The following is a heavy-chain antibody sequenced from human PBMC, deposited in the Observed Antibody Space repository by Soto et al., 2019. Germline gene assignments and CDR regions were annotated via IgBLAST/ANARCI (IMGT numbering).Heavy chain of an antibody. D-gene: IGHD3-9*01. CDR3: AKDRRSRYFDWLLDYNWFDP. Sequence: PGGSLRLSCAASGFTFSSYGMHWVRQAPGKGLEWVAVISYDGSNKYYADSVKGRFTISRDNSKNTLYLQMNSLRAEDTAVYYCAKDRRSRYFDWLLDYNWFDPWGQGTLVTVSS. CDR2: ISYDGSNK. J-gene: IGHJ5*02. CDR1: GFTFSSYG. V-gene: IGHV3-30*18.